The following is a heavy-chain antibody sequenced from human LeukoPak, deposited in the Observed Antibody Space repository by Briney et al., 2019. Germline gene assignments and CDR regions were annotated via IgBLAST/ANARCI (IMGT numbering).Heavy chain of an antibody. CDR3: ASLAVADY. V-gene: IGHV3-21*01. CDR2: ISSSSSYI. J-gene: IGHJ4*02. CDR1: GITFSSYS. Sequence: GGSLRLSCASSGITFSSYSMNWVRQAPRKGLEWVSSISSSSSYIYYADSVKGRFTISRDNAKNSLYLQMNSLRAEDTAVYYCASLAVADYWGQGTLVTVSS. D-gene: IGHD6-19*01.